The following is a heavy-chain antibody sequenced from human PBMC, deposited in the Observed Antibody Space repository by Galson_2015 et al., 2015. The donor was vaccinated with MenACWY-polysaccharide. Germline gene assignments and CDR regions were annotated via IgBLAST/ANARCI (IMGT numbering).Heavy chain of an antibody. Sequence: LTLSCAASGFPFRTYWMHWVRQAPGPGLVWVSRIKSDGSSTSYADSVKGRFTISRDNAKNTLYLQMNSLRAEDTAVYYCARGYSGYDWGQGTLVTVSS. CDR1: GFPFRTYW. J-gene: IGHJ4*02. CDR2: IKSDGSST. CDR3: ARGYSGYD. D-gene: IGHD5-12*01. V-gene: IGHV3-74*01.